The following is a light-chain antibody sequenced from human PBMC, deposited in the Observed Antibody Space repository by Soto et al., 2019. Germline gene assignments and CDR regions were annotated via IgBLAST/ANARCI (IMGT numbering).Light chain of an antibody. V-gene: IGKV1-9*01. J-gene: IGKJ1*01. CDR3: QQIHSYPRA. CDR2: AAS. CDR1: QDISNY. Sequence: DIQLTQSPSFLSASVGDRVTITCRASQDISNYLAWYQQRPGKAPKLLIYAASTLQSGVPSRFSGGRSGTEFTLTINSLQPEDFATYYCQQIHSYPRAFGQGTKVEIK.